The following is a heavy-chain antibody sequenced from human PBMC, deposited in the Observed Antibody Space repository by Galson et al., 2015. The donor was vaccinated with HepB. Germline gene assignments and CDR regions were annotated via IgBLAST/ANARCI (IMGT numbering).Heavy chain of an antibody. CDR3: AHSSPPYDYSDVGAYIRWDYFDY. V-gene: IGHV2-5*02. D-gene: IGHD3-16*01. CDR2: IYWDDVK. J-gene: IGHJ4*02. CDR1: GFSVTTRGVG. Sequence: PALVKPTQTLTLTCTLSGFSVTTRGVGVGWIRQPPGRALEWLALIYWDDVKRYSPSLRNRLTITKDTSKNQVVLTMTNMDPVDTATYYCAHSSPPYDYSDVGAYIRWDYFDYWGQGTLVTVSS.